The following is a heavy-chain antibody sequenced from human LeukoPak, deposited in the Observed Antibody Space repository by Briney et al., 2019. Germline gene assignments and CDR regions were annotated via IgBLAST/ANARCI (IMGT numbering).Heavy chain of an antibody. CDR3: ARVVSYYGSSYRLLDL. J-gene: IGHJ2*01. Sequence: GRSLRLSCEASGFSFSTYGMHWVRQAPGKGLEWVALIWFDGSNKHYADSVKGRFTISRDNSKNTMYLQMDSLRAEDTAVYYCARVVSYYGSSYRLLDLWGRGTLVTVSS. CDR2: IWFDGSNK. CDR1: GFSFSTYG. V-gene: IGHV3-33*01. D-gene: IGHD3-10*01.